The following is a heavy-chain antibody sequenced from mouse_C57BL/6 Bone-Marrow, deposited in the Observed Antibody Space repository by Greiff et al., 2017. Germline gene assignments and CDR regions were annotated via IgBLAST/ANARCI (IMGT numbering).Heavy chain of an antibody. CDR3: ARHHYGSRAWFAY. J-gene: IGHJ3*01. Sequence: VQLQQSGPGLVAPSQSLSITCTVSGFSLTSYGVHWVRQPPGKGLEWLVVIWSDGSTTYNSALKSRLSISKDNSKSQVFLKMNSLQTDDTAMYYCARHHYGSRAWFAYWGQGTLVTVSA. D-gene: IGHD1-1*01. CDR2: IWSDGST. V-gene: IGHV2-6-1*01. CDR1: GFSLTSYG.